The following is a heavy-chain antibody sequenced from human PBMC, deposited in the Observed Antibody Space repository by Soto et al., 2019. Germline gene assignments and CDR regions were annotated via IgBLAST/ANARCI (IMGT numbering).Heavy chain of an antibody. CDR1: GFTFSSYG. CDR3: AREHYNFWSGYYKYFDY. V-gene: IGHV3-33*01. D-gene: IGHD3-3*01. Sequence: QVQLVESGGGVVQPGRSLRLSCAASGFTFSSYGMHWVRQAPGKGLEWVAVIWYDGSNKYYADSVKGRFTISRDNSKNTLYLQMNSLRAEDTAVYYCAREHYNFWSGYYKYFDYWGPGTLVTVSS. CDR2: IWYDGSNK. J-gene: IGHJ4*02.